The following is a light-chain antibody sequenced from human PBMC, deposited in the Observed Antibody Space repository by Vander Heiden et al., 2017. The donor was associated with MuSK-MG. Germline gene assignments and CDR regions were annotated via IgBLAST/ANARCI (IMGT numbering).Light chain of an antibody. CDR1: QSISRY. J-gene: IGKJ2*01. CDR3: QQSYTTQYT. Sequence: DIQLTQSPSSLSASVGDRVNITCRASQSISRYLNWYQHKPGKAPNFLIYRASSLESGVPSRFSGSGSGTDFTLTITRLQPEDFAIYYCQQSYTTQYTFGQGTKLEIK. V-gene: IGKV1-39*01. CDR2: RAS.